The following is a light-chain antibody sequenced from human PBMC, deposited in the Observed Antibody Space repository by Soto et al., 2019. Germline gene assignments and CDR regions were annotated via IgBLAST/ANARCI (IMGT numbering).Light chain of an antibody. CDR3: QQYKDYSWT. V-gene: IGKV1-5*03. Sequence: IQMTQSPSTLSASVGDRVAITCRASQSIGVWLAWYQQKPGKAPRFLIYTASTLESGVPSRFSGSGSGTEFTLTISSLQPDDFATYYCQQYKDYSWTFGQGTKVEF. CDR2: TAS. J-gene: IGKJ1*01. CDR1: QSIGVW.